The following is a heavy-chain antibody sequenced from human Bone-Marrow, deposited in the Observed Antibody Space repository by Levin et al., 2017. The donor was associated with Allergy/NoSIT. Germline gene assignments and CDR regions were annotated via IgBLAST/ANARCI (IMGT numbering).Heavy chain of an antibody. J-gene: IGHJ4*02. Sequence: QSGGSLRLSFSASGYTFSSHPMLWVRQAPGKDLEYVSGISESGGTTYYADSVKGRFTVSRDNAKNSLYLQMHSLRAEDTAVYFCARATSSWYPIDYWGQGTLVTVSS. CDR1: GYTFSSHP. V-gene: IGHV3-64*04. CDR2: ISESGGTT. D-gene: IGHD6-13*01. CDR3: ARATSSWYPIDY.